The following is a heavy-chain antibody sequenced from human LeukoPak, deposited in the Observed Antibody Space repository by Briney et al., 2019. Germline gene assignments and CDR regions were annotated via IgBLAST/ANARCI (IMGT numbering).Heavy chain of an antibody. CDR3: ARDTLELALRFLEWFADY. CDR1: GYTFTSYG. D-gene: IGHD3-3*01. V-gene: IGHV1-18*01. Sequence: ASVKVSCKASGYTFTSYGISWVRQAPGQGLEWMGWISAYNGNTNYAQKLQGRVTMTTDTSTSTAYMELRSLRSDDTAVYYCARDTLELALRFLEWFADYWGQGTLVTVSS. J-gene: IGHJ4*02. CDR2: ISAYNGNT.